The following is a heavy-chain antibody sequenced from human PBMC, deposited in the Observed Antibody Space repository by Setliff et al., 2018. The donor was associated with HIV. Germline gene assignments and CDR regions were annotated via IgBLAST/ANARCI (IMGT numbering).Heavy chain of an antibody. V-gene: IGHV4-39*01. D-gene: IGHD3-10*01. CDR2: VHYSGST. CDR1: AVSISSGPYY. CDR3: ARLSGGMVPNY. J-gene: IGHJ4*02. Sequence: SETLSLTCAVSAVSISSGPYYWGWIRQPPGKGLEWIGSVHYSGSTYHNPSLNSRATTSIDTPKNQFSLKLNSVTAADTAVYYCARLSGGMVPNYWGPGMLVTVSS.